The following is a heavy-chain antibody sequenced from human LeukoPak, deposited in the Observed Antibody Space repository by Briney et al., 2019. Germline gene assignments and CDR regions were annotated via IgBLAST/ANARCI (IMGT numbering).Heavy chain of an antibody. CDR2: IYPSGST. V-gene: IGHV4-61*02. CDR1: GGSIRSGNYF. J-gene: IGHJ4*02. CDR3: AREGQWLTQTDY. Sequence: SQTLSLTCTVSGGSIRSGNYFWSWIRQPAGKGLEWIGRIYPSGSTNYNPSLKSRVTMSVDTSKNQFSLKLSSVTAADTAVYYCAREGQWLTQTDYWGQGTLVTVSS. D-gene: IGHD6-19*01.